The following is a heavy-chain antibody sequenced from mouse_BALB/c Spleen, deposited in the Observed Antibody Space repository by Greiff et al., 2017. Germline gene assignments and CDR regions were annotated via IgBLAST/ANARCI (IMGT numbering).Heavy chain of an antibody. Sequence: EVQLQQSGAELVKPGASVKLSCTASGFNIKDTYMHWVKQRPEQGLEWIGRIDPANGNTKYDPKFQGKATITADTSSNTAYLQLSSLTSEDTAVYYCARSGDYDGAWFAYWGQGTLVTVSA. CDR2: IDPANGNT. CDR3: ARSGDYDGAWFAY. CDR1: GFNIKDTY. J-gene: IGHJ3*01. V-gene: IGHV14-3*02. D-gene: IGHD2-4*01.